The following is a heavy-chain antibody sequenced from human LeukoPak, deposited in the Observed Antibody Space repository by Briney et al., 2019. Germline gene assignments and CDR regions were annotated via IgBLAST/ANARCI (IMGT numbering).Heavy chain of an antibody. CDR1: GFTFSSYA. CDR3: AKLHDFWSGYDDY. CDR2: IGGSGGST. V-gene: IGHV3-23*01. J-gene: IGHJ4*02. Sequence: PGGSLRLSCVASGFTFSSYAMSWVRQAPGKGLGWVSAIGGSGGSTYYADSVKGRFTISRDNSKNTLSLQMNSLRAEDTAVYYCAKLHDFWSGYDDYWGQGTLVTVSS. D-gene: IGHD3-3*01.